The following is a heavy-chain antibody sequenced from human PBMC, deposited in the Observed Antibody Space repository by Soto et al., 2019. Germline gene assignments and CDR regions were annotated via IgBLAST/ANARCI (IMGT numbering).Heavy chain of an antibody. D-gene: IGHD3-3*01. V-gene: IGHV3-7*01. CDR3: ARSVRGYDFWSGYYSSGLDV. Sequence: GGSLRLSCAASGFTFSSYWMSWVRQAPGKGLEWVANIKQDGSEKYYMDSVKGRFTISRDNAKNSLYLQMNSLRAEDTAVYYCARSVRGYDFWSGYYSSGLDVWGKGTTVTVSS. J-gene: IGHJ6*04. CDR1: GFTFSSYW. CDR2: IKQDGSEK.